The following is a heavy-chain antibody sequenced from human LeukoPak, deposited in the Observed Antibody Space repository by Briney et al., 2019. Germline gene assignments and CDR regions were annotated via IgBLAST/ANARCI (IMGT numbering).Heavy chain of an antibody. CDR3: AKESGKFDY. J-gene: IGHJ4*02. CDR2: ISADGGST. V-gene: IGHV3-43*02. Sequence: GGSRRLSCVASGLNFDDSAMHWVRQAQGKGLEWVSLISADGGSTFSADSVKGRFSISRDNSKNSLYLQMNSLRSEDTAMYYCAKESGKFDYWGQGTLLGVSS. CDR1: GLNFDDSA.